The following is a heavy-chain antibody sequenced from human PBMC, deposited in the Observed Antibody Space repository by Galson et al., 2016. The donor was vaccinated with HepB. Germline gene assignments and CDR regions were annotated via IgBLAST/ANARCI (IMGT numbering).Heavy chain of an antibody. V-gene: IGHV1-69*06. CDR3: AGFTMVRGVVWFDP. CDR1: GGTFGSYA. D-gene: IGHD3-10*01. Sequence: QSGAEVKRPGASVKVSCKASGGTFGSYAISWVRQAPGQGLEWIGGIIPIFGTTNYAQNFQGSVTITADKSTSTAYMELSSLRSEDTAVYYCAGFTMVRGVVWFDPWGQGTLVTVSS. CDR2: IIPIFGTT. J-gene: IGHJ5*02.